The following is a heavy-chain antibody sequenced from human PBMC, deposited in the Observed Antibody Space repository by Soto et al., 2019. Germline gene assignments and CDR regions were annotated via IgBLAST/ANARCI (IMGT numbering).Heavy chain of an antibody. CDR1: GDSVSSNGAC. CDR3: ARVHCSAGTCLDGLDF. J-gene: IGHJ6*02. V-gene: IGHV6-1*01. CDR2: IYYRSKWFH. Sequence: VQLQQSGPGLVKPSQTLSLTCVISGDSVSSNGACWNWIRQSPSRGLQWLGRIYYRSKWFHDYAASVESRMAINPDTSRNQFSLQLNYVTPEDTAVYYCARVHCSAGTCLDGLDFWGQGTTVTVSS. D-gene: IGHD2-15*01.